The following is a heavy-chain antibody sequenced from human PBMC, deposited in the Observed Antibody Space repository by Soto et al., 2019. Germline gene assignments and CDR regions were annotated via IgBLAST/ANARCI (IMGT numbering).Heavy chain of an antibody. D-gene: IGHD5-18*01. V-gene: IGHV1-69*12. CDR2: FIPIFGTA. CDR1: GGTFSSYA. Sequence: QVQLVQSGAEVKKPGSSVQVSCKASGGTFSSYAISWVRQAPGQGLEWMGGFIPIFGTANYAQKFQGRVTITADESTSTAYMELSSLRSEDTAVYYCAREAVDTAMANPLDYWGQGTLVTVSS. CDR3: AREAVDTAMANPLDY. J-gene: IGHJ4*02.